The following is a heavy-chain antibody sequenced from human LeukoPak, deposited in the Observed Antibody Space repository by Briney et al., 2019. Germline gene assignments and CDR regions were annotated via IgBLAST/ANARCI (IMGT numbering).Heavy chain of an antibody. CDR2: ISYSGST. CDR1: GGSISSYY. V-gene: IGHV4-59*01. D-gene: IGHD5-18*01. J-gene: IGHJ4*02. CDR3: ARSDTAIAYYFDY. Sequence: SETLSLTCTVYGGSISSYYWSWIRQPPGKGLEWIGYISYSGSTNYNPSLKSRVTISVDTSKNQFSLKLSSVTAAETAVYYCARSDTAIAYYFDYWGQGTLVTVSS.